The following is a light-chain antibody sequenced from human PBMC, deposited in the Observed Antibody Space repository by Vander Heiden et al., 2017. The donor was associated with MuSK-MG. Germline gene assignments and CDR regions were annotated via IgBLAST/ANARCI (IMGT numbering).Light chain of an antibody. CDR1: SSDAGGYNY. CDR2: DVS. J-gene: IGLJ2*01. CDR3: SSYTSSSTL. V-gene: IGLV2-14*01. Sequence: QSALTQPASVSGSPGQSITISCTGTSSDAGGYNYVSWYQQHPGKAPKLMIYDVSNRPSGVSNRFSGSKSGNTASLTISGLQAEDEADYYCSSYTSSSTLFGGGTKLTVL.